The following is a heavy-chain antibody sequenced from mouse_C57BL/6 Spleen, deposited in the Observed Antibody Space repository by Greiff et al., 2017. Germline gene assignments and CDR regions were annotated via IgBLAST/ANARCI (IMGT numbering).Heavy chain of an antibody. V-gene: IGHV1-55*01. CDR1: GYTFTSYW. D-gene: IGHD2-4*01. J-gene: IGHJ2*01. CDR2: IYPGSGCT. CDR3: ERDTNDYGGY. Sequence: QVQLQQPGAELVKPGASVKMSCKASGYTFTSYWITWVKQRPGQGLEWIGDIYPGSGCTNYNQKFKSKATLTVDTSSSTAYMKISRLTSEDAEVYYSERDTNDYGGYWGQGTTRTVSS.